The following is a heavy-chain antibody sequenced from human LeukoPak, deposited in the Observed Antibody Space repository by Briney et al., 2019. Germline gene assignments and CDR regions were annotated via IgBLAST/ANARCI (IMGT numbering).Heavy chain of an antibody. Sequence: PGRSLRLSCAASGFTFSSYGMHWVRQAPGKGLEWVSSISSGGHSTYYAGSVKGRFTISRDNSKNTLYLQMNSLRAEDTAVYYCAKGAGQWLVPSEYFQYWGQGTLVTVSS. CDR3: AKGAGQWLVPSEYFQY. D-gene: IGHD6-19*01. J-gene: IGHJ1*01. CDR1: GFTFSSYG. V-gene: IGHV3-23*01. CDR2: ISSGGHST.